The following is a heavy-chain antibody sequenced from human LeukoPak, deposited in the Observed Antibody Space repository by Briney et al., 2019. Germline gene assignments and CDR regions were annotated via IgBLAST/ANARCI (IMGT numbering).Heavy chain of an antibody. J-gene: IGHJ5*02. CDR3: ARHDNYPGFGRGFDP. CDR2: MYYSGTT. D-gene: IGHD3-10*01. CDR1: GDSMSGYY. Sequence: PSETLSLTCSVSGDSMSGYYWSWIRQPPGKGLEWIGYMYYSGTTNYNPSLKSRVTISADTSKNHFSLKLCSVTAADTAVYYCARHDNYPGFGRGFDPWGQGFLVTVTS. V-gene: IGHV4-59*08.